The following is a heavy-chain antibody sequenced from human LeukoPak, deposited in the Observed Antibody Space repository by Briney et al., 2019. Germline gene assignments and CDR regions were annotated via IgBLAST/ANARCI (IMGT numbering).Heavy chain of an antibody. V-gene: IGHV4-39*07. CDR2: IYYSGST. CDR1: GGSISSSSYY. CDR3: ARGQVLRFLEWLDIPAYNWFDP. Sequence: SETLSLTCTVSGGSISSSSYYWGWIRQPPGKGLEWIGSIYYSGSTYYNPSLKSRVTISVDTSKNQFSLKLSSVTAADTAVYYCARGQVLRFLEWLDIPAYNWFDPWGQGTLVTVSS. J-gene: IGHJ5*02. D-gene: IGHD3-3*01.